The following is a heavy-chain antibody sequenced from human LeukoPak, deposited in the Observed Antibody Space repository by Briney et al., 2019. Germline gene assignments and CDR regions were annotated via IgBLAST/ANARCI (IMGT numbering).Heavy chain of an antibody. CDR3: ARQSPQSRIAVAGNFDY. CDR2: ISAYNGNT. D-gene: IGHD6-19*01. J-gene: IGHJ4*02. CDR1: GYTFTSYG. Sequence: VASVKVSCTASGYTFTSYGISWVRQAPGQGLEWMGWISAYNGNTNYAQKLQGRVTMTTDTSTSTAYMELRSLRSDDTAVYYCARQSPQSRIAVAGNFDYWGQGTLVTVSS. V-gene: IGHV1-18*01.